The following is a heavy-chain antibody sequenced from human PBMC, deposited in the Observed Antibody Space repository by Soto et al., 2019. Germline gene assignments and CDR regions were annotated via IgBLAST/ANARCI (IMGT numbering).Heavy chain of an antibody. D-gene: IGHD3-10*01. CDR3: ARDRSPGSIRGVVRQTDLDY. J-gene: IGHJ4*02. CDR2: ITSSGTTM. CDR1: GFTFSRYS. V-gene: IGHV3-48*01. Sequence: EVQLVESGGGLIQPGGSLRLSCAASGFTFSRYSMNWVRQAPGKGLEWVSYITSSGTTMYYADSVKGRFTISRDSAMNSLFLQMNSLRVEDTAVYYCARDRSPGSIRGVVRQTDLDYWGQGTLVTVSS.